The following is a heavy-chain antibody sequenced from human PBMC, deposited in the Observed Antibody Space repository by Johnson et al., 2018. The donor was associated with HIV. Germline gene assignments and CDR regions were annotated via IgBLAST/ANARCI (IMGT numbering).Heavy chain of an antibody. D-gene: IGHD6-13*01. J-gene: IGHJ3*02. Sequence: VQLVESGGGLVQPGGSLRLSCAASGFTVSSNYMSWVRQAPGKGLEWVSVFYSDSNTYSSDSVKGRFTISRDNSKTTLYLQMNSLRAEDTAVYYCARAPYSSSWYRDAFDIWGQGTMVTVSS. CDR3: ARAPYSSSWYRDAFDI. CDR1: GFTVSSNY. V-gene: IGHV3-66*01. CDR2: FYSDSNT.